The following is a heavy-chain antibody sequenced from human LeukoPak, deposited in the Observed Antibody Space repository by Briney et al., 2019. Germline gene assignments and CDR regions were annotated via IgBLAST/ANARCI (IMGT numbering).Heavy chain of an antibody. CDR1: GFSFSNYY. CDR3: ARDGGSSGPLNWFDP. V-gene: IGHV3-48*04. CDR2: INGRGGII. D-gene: IGHD3-22*01. J-gene: IGHJ5*02. Sequence: PGGSLRLSCKASGFSFSNYYMNWVRQAPGKGLEWLSHINGRGGIINYADSVKGRFTISRDNARNSLDLHMSSLGAEDTAVYYCARDGGSSGPLNWFDPWGQGTLVTVSS.